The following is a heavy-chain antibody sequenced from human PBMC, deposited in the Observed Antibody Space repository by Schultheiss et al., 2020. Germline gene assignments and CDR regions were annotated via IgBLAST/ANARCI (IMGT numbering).Heavy chain of an antibody. CDR1: GYTFTSYD. CDR2: MNPNSGNT. V-gene: IGHV1-8*01. CDR3: ARTKSLYNWFDP. D-gene: IGHD3-16*02. J-gene: IGHJ5*02. Sequence: ASVKVSCKASGYTFTSYDINWVRQATGQGLEWMGWMNPNSGNTGYAQKLQGRVTMTTDTSTSTAYMELRSLRSDDTAVYYCARTKSLYNWFDPWGQGTLVTVSS.